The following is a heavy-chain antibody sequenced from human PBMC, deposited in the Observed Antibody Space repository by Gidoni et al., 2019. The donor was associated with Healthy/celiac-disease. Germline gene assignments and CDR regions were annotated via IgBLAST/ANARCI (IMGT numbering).Heavy chain of an antibody. CDR3: ARGRWARSNAFDI. CDR1: GGSFSGYY. J-gene: IGHJ3*02. Sequence: QVQLQQWGAGLLKPSETLSLTCAVYGGSFSGYYWSWIRQPPGKGLEWIGEINHSGSTNYNPSLKSRVTISVDTSKNQFSLKLSSVTAADTAVYYCARGRWARSNAFDIWGQGTMVTVSS. D-gene: IGHD4-4*01. CDR2: INHSGST. V-gene: IGHV4-34*01.